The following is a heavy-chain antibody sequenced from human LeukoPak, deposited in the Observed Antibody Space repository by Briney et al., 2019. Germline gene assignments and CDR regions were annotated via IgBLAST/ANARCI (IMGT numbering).Heavy chain of an antibody. CDR1: GFTFSSYS. J-gene: IGHJ1*01. D-gene: IGHD6-19*01. V-gene: IGHV3-48*01. CDR3: GSIGSGWFSVQQ. CDR2: ITSSSSTI. Sequence: GGSLRLSCAASGFTFSSYSMVWVRQAPGKGLEWVSYITSSSSTIYYADSVKGRFTISRDNAKNSLYLQMNSMRAEDTAVYYCGSIGSGWFSVQQWGQGPRVTVSS.